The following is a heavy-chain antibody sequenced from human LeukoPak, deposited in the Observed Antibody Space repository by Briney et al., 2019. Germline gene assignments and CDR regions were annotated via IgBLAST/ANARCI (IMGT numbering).Heavy chain of an antibody. V-gene: IGHV3-7*01. CDR2: IKQDGSEK. J-gene: IGHJ5*02. D-gene: IGHD5-12*01. CDR3: ARDSGYSGYETGGNWFGP. Sequence: GGSLRLSCAASGFTFSSYWMSWVRQAPGKGLEWVANIKQDGSEKYYVDSVKGRFTISRDNAKNSLYLQMNSLRAEDTAVYYCARDSGYSGYETGGNWFGPWGQGTLVTVSS. CDR1: GFTFSSYW.